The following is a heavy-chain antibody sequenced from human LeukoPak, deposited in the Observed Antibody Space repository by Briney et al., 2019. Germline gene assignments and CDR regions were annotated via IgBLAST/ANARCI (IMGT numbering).Heavy chain of an antibody. Sequence: GSLRLSCAASGFTFNGSAMHWVRQAPGKGLEWVALISYDGKNKYYVDSVKGRLTISRDNSKNTVFLEMNSLRVEDTAVYFCARDGLYQDSDGFDSESFDYWGQGTLVTVSS. CDR2: ISYDGKNK. J-gene: IGHJ4*02. CDR1: GFTFNGSA. V-gene: IGHV3-30*04. CDR3: ARDGLYQDSDGFDSESFDY. D-gene: IGHD2-2*01.